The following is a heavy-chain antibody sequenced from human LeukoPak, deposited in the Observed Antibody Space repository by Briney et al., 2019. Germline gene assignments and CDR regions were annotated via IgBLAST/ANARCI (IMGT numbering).Heavy chain of an antibody. CDR1: GFTFSSYA. Sequence: GGSLRLSCAASGFTFSSYAMHWVRQAPGKGLEWVAVISYDGSNKYYADSVKGRFTISRDNSKNTLYLQMNSLRAEDTAVYYCARELAGHYYGSGSSFDYWGQGTLVTVSS. CDR3: ARELAGHYYGSGSSFDY. D-gene: IGHD3-10*01. CDR2: ISYDGSNK. V-gene: IGHV3-30-3*01. J-gene: IGHJ4*02.